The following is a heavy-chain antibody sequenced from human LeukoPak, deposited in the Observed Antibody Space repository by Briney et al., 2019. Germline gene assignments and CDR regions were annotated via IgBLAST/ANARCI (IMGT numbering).Heavy chain of an antibody. CDR1: GYTFTNYW. V-gene: IGHV5-51*01. Sequence: GESLKISCKGSGYTFTNYWIGWVRQMPGKGLEWMGIIYPGDSETRYSPSFQGQVTISADRSISPAYLQWSSLKASDTAMYYCARHDYGSASPNFDSWGQGTLVTVSS. CDR3: ARHDYGSASPNFDS. D-gene: IGHD4/OR15-4a*01. J-gene: IGHJ4*02. CDR2: IYPGDSET.